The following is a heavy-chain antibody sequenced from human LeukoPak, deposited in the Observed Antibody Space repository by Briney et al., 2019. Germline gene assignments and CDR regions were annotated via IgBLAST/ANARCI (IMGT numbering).Heavy chain of an antibody. Sequence: GGSLRLSCAASGFTFDDYAMHWVRQAPGKGLEWVSGISWNSGSIGYADSVKGRFTISRDNSKNTLYLQMNSLRAEDTAVYYCAKDKGYYDILTGLFNDYWGQGTLVTVSS. J-gene: IGHJ4*02. CDR1: GFTFDDYA. CDR3: AKDKGYYDILTGLFNDY. D-gene: IGHD3-9*01. V-gene: IGHV3-9*01. CDR2: ISWNSGSI.